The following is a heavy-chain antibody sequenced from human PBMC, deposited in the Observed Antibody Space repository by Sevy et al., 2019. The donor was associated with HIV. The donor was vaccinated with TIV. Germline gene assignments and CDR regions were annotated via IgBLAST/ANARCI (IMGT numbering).Heavy chain of an antibody. J-gene: IGHJ6*02. CDR3: AGDFMPVASAGTGALGV. CDR2: ISSRSSEI. Sequence: GGSLRLSCVASGFIFRDRYMSWIRQAPGKGLEWVSFISSRSSEINYADSVKSRDTVSRDNAKNSVYLQMNSLKAKDTGVYYCAGDFMPVASAGTGALGVWGQGTAVTVSS. CDR1: GFIFRDRY. V-gene: IGHV3-11*05. D-gene: IGHD6-13*01.